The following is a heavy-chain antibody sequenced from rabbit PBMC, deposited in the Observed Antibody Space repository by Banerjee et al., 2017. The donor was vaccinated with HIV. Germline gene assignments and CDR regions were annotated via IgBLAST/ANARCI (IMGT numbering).Heavy chain of an antibody. CDR2: IYTGSGSA. J-gene: IGHJ4*01. V-gene: IGHV1S45*01. D-gene: IGHD4-2*01. CDR3: ARAPHAGIAYLNL. CDR1: GFSFSSSYSYW. Sequence: QEQLEESGGDLVKPEGSLTLTCTASGFSFSSSYSYWICWVRQAPGKGLEWIGCIYTGSGSAYYASWAKGRFTISKTSSTTVTLQMTSLTAADTATYFCARAPHAGIAYLNLWGPGTLVTVS.